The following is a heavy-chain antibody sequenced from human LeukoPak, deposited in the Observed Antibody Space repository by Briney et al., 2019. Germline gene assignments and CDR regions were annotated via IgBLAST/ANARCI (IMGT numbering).Heavy chain of an antibody. D-gene: IGHD3-22*01. V-gene: IGHV1-46*04. CDR1: GYSFTSYY. CDR2: INPSDGGT. J-gene: IGHJ3*02. CDR3: ARGPLLGYDTNDSGFDI. Sequence: ASVKVSCKASGYSFTSYYVHCVRQAPGQGLEWVGVINPSDGGTISAQKLQDRVALPRDTSTSTVYMEMSSLKSDDTAVYYCARGPLLGYDTNDSGFDIWGQGTLVTVSP.